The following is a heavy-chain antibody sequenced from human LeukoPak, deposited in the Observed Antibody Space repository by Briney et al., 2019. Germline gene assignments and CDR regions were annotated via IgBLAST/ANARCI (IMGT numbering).Heavy chain of an antibody. CDR1: GFTFSSYA. CDR2: ISGSGGST. J-gene: IGHJ6*03. V-gene: IGHV3-23*01. D-gene: IGHD2-8*01. Sequence: PGGSLRLSCAASGFTFSSYAMSWVRQAPGKGLEWGSAISGSGGSTYYAESVKGRFTISRDNSKNTLYLQMNSLRAEDTAVYYCAKDWLPRGNCTNGVCYFYYYYYMDVWGKGTTVTVPS. CDR3: AKDWLPRGNCTNGVCYFYYYYYMDV.